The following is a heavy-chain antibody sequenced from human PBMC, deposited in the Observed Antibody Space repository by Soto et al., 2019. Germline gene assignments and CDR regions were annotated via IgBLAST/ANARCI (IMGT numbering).Heavy chain of an antibody. V-gene: IGHV3-7*01. CDR1: GFTFSSYW. J-gene: IGHJ6*02. Sequence: GGSLRLSCAASGFTFSSYWMSWVRQAPGKGLEWVAHTKQDGSEKYYVDSVKGRFTISRDNAKKSLYLQMNGLRAEDTAVYYCARELQDSCSWYYYYYYYGMDFWGQGTTVTVSS. CDR3: ARELQDSCSWYYYYYYYGMDF. CDR2: TKQDGSEK. D-gene: IGHD6-13*01.